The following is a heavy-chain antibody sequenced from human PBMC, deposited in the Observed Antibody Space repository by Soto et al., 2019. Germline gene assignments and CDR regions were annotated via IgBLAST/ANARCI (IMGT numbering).Heavy chain of an antibody. D-gene: IGHD2-8*01. CDR3: ARDCGVMVYANNWFDP. CDR2: TYYRSKWYN. CDR1: GDSVSSNSAA. V-gene: IGHV6-1*01. Sequence: PTQTLSLTCAISGDSVSSNSAAWNWIRQSPSRGLEWLGRTYYRSKWYNDYAVSVKSRITINPDTSKNQFSLQLNSVTPEDTAVYYCARDCGVMVYANNWFDPWGQGTLVTVSS. J-gene: IGHJ5*02.